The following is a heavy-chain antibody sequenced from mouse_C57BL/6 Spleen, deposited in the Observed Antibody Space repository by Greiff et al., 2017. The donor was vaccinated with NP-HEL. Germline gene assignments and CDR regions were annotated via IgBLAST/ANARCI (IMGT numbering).Heavy chain of an antibody. J-gene: IGHJ2*01. CDR2: IYPGSGNT. Sequence: QVQLQQSGAELVRPGASVKLSCKASGYTFTDYYINWVKQRPGQGLEWIARIYPGSGNTYYNEKFKGKATLTAEKSSSTAYMQLSSLTSEDSAVYFCAILYGNPYYFDYWGQGTTLTVSS. D-gene: IGHD2-1*01. V-gene: IGHV1-76*01. CDR1: GYTFTDYY. CDR3: AILYGNPYYFDY.